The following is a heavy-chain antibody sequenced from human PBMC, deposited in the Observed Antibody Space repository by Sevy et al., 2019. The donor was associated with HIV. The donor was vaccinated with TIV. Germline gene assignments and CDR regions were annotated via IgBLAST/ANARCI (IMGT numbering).Heavy chain of an antibody. J-gene: IGHJ4*02. Sequence: GGSLRLSCGASGFTFSNAWMTWVRQAPGKGLEWVGRIKIKSEGGTTDYAAPVKGRFTISRDDSQNTLYLQMNSLKSNDKAVNYGTNNRGYCIDGVCREYFDSWGQGTLVTVSS. CDR2: IKIKSEGGTT. CDR1: GFTFSNAW. CDR3: TNNRGYCIDGVCREYFDS. V-gene: IGHV3-15*01. D-gene: IGHD2-8*01.